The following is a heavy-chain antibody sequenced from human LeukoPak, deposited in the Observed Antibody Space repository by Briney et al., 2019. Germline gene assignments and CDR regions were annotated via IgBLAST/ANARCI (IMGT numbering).Heavy chain of an antibody. CDR2: IGSGGAT. CDR3: VKDRLGYGSGNFDY. CDR1: GFSFTSYA. D-gene: IGHD3-10*01. V-gene: IGHV3-23*01. Sequence: GGSLRLSCAASGFSFTSYAMNWVRQAPGRGLEWVSAIGSGGATNYADSVKGRFTISRDNSMNTLYLQMKSLRADDTAVYYCVKDRLGYGSGNFDYWGQGTLVTVSS. J-gene: IGHJ4*02.